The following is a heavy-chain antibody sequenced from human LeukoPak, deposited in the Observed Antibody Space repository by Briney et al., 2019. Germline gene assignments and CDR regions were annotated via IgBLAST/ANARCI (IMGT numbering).Heavy chain of an antibody. CDR3: ASLGGGSASSDNPLADH. J-gene: IGHJ1*01. CDR1: GITLSNYG. V-gene: IGHV3-21*01. D-gene: IGHD3-10*01. CDR2: VSGGSDYI. Sequence: PGGSLRLSCAVSGITLSNYGMSWVRQAPGKGLEWVSAVSGGSDYIYYADSVKGRFTISRDNAKNSLYLQVNILRAEDTAVYYCASLGGGSASSDNPLADHWGQGTLATVSS.